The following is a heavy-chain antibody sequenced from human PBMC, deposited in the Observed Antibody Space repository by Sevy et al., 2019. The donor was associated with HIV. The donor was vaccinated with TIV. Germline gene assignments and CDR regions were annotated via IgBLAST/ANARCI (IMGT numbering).Heavy chain of an antibody. Sequence: GEALKISCAASGFTFSKYSMSWVRQPPGKGLEWVSTLSFGCGEINYADSVKGRFTISRDNSKSSVYLQMNNLRPEDTAVYYCAKEGCTKPHDYWGQGTLVTVSS. D-gene: IGHD2-8*01. J-gene: IGHJ4*02. CDR3: AKEGCTKPHDY. CDR2: LSFGCGEI. CDR1: GFTFSKYS. V-gene: IGHV3-23*01.